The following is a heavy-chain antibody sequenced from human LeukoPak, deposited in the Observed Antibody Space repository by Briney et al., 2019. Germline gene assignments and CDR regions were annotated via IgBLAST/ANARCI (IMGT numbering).Heavy chain of an antibody. J-gene: IGHJ4*02. D-gene: IGHD3-3*01. CDR3: ARDPGVVAFHYFDF. CDR2: ISGSGGRT. V-gene: IGHV3-23*01. Sequence: GGSLRLSCAASGFTFRSHDMSWVRQAPGKGLEWVSGISGSGGRTYYVDSVKGRFTISRDNSQNTVYLQMNSLRAEDTAVYYCARDPGVVAFHYFDFWGQGTLVTVSS. CDR1: GFTFRSHD.